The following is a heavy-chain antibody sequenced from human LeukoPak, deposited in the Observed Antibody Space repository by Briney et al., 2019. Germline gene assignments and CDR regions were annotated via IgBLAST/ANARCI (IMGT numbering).Heavy chain of an antibody. V-gene: IGHV3-30-3*01. J-gene: IGHJ4*02. D-gene: IGHD7-27*01. CDR1: GFPFSSYA. CDR3: ATIGDRRTGELYRIDY. Sequence: GSLRLSCAASGFPFSSYAMHWFRQAPGKGLEWLAFVSYDGSNKYYADSVTGRFTISRDNSKNTLFLQMNSLRAEDAAVYYCATIGDRRTGELYRIDYWGQGTLVTVSS. CDR2: VSYDGSNK.